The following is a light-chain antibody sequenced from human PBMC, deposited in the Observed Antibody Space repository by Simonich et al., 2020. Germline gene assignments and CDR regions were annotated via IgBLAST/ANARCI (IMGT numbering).Light chain of an antibody. CDR3: QQANSFPYT. CDR2: DAS. V-gene: IGKV3D-20*01. CDR1: QSVSSSY. Sequence: EIVLTQSPGTLSLSPGERATLSCRASQSVSSSYLAWDQQKPGLAPRLLIFDASSSATGIPYRVSGSGSGTDFTLTISRLEPEDFATYYCQQANSFPYTFGQGTKLEIK. J-gene: IGKJ2*01.